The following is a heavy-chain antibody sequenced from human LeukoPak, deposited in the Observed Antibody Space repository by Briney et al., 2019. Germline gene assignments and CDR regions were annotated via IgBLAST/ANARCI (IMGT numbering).Heavy chain of an antibody. Sequence: GASVKVSCKVSGYTLTELSMHWVRQAPGKGLEWMGGFDPEDGETIYAQKFQGRVTMTEDTSTDTAYMELSSLRSEDTAVYYCATNHYYDSSGQPTSWFDPWGQGTLVTVSS. D-gene: IGHD3-22*01. CDR1: GYTLTELS. CDR3: ATNHYYDSSGQPTSWFDP. CDR2: FDPEDGET. J-gene: IGHJ5*02. V-gene: IGHV1-24*01.